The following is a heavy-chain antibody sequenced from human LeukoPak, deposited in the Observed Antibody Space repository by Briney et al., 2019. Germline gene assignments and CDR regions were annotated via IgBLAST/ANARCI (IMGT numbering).Heavy chain of an antibody. CDR3: ARAGFYYYDSSGYYPN. D-gene: IGHD3-22*01. CDR2: INPNSGGT. V-gene: IGHV1-2*04. CDR1: GYTFTGYY. Sequence: ASVKVSCKASGYTFTGYYMHWVRQAPGQGLEWMGWINPNSGGTNYAQKFRGWVTMTRDTSISTAYMELSRLRSDDTAVYYCARAGFYYYDSSGYYPNWGQGTLVTVSS. J-gene: IGHJ4*02.